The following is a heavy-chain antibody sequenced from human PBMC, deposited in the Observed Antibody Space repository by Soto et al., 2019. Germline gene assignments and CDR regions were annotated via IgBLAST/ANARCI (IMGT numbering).Heavy chain of an antibody. Sequence: QVQLVQSGAEVKKPGASVKVSCKASGYTFTSYDINWVRQATGQGLEWMGWMNPNSGNTGYAQKFQGRVTMTRNTSISTAYMELSSLRSYDTAVYYCASLFGYYYDSSGYRIYGMDVWGQGTTVTVSS. CDR1: GYTFTSYD. V-gene: IGHV1-8*01. CDR2: MNPNSGNT. CDR3: ASLFGYYYDSSGYRIYGMDV. D-gene: IGHD3-22*01. J-gene: IGHJ6*02.